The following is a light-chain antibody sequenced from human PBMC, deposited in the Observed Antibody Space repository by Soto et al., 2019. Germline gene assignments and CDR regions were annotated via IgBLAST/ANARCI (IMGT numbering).Light chain of an antibody. Sequence: DVVMTQSPLSLPVTLGQPASISCRSSQSLVSSDGNTYLSWFQQRPGQSPRRLIYKVSNRDSGVPDRFSGSGSGTDFTLKISRVEAEDVGVYYCMQGTHWPLTFGGGTKVEIK. CDR3: MQGTHWPLT. CDR2: KVS. J-gene: IGKJ4*01. CDR1: QSLVSSDGNTY. V-gene: IGKV2-30*01.